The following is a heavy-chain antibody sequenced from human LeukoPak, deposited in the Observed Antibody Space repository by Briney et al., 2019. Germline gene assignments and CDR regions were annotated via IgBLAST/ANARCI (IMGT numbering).Heavy chain of an antibody. V-gene: IGHV3-74*01. CDR1: GLTFSNYW. Sequence: GGSLRLSCAVSGLTFSNYWMHWVRQAPGKGLVWVSHINSDGSSISYADSVKGRFTISRDNAKNTLYLQMNSLRAEDTAIYYCTRVMYYYASGSLVVYYFDSWGRGTLVTVSS. CDR3: TRVMYYYASGSLVVYYFDS. D-gene: IGHD3-10*01. CDR2: INSDGSSI. J-gene: IGHJ4*02.